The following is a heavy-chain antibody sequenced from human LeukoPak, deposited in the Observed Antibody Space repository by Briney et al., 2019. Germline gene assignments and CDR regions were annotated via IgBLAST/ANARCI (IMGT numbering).Heavy chain of an antibody. Sequence: ASVKVSCKASGYTFTGYYMHWVRQAPGQGLEWMGWINPNSGGTNYAQKFQGRVTMTRDTSISTAYMELSRLRSDDTAVYYCATYQTPDILTGYPTYYFDYWGQGTLVTVSS. V-gene: IGHV1-2*02. J-gene: IGHJ4*02. CDR2: INPNSGGT. CDR3: ATYQTPDILTGYPTYYFDY. D-gene: IGHD3-9*01. CDR1: GYTFTGYY.